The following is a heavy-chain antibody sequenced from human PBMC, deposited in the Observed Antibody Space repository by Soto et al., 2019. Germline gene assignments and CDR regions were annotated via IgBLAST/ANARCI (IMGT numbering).Heavy chain of an antibody. Sequence: SETLSLTCAVYGGSFSGYYLSWIRQPPGKGLEWIGEINHSGSTNYNPSLKSRVTISVDTSKNQFSLKLSSVTAADTAVYYCARLPIAAPDTRDYWGQGTLVTVSS. CDR2: INHSGST. J-gene: IGHJ4*02. CDR1: GGSFSGYY. V-gene: IGHV4-34*01. CDR3: ARLPIAAPDTRDY. D-gene: IGHD6-6*01.